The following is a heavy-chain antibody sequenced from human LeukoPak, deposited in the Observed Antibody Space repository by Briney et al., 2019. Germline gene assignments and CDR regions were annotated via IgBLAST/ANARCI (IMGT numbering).Heavy chain of an antibody. CDR3: ARGRYHYDSSGYPYNSFDP. V-gene: IGHV4-59*01. D-gene: IGHD3-22*01. CDR2: LYHGGST. CDR1: RGSISSYD. Sequence: SETLSLTCIVSRGSISSYDWSWIRQPPGKGLEWIGYLYHGGSTNYNPSLKSRVTISGDTSKNHFSLNLSSVTAADTAMYYCARGRYHYDSSGYPYNSFDPWGQGTLVTVSS. J-gene: IGHJ5*02.